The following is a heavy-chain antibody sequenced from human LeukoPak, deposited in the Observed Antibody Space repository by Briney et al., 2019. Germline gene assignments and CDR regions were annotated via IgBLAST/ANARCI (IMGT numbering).Heavy chain of an antibody. CDR1: GYSFTSYW. J-gene: IGHJ6*02. CDR3: ARLKYSSGWYPPSDYYYGMDV. Sequence: GESLKISCKGSGYSFTSYWIGWVRQMPGKGLEWMGIIYPGDSDTRYSPSFQGQVTISADKSISTAYLQWSSLKASDTAMYYCARLKYSSGWYPPSDYYYGMDVWGQGTTVTVSS. D-gene: IGHD6-19*01. CDR2: IYPGDSDT. V-gene: IGHV5-51*01.